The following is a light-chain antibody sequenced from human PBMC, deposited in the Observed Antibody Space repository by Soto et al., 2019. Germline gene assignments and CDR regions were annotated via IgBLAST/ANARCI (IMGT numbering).Light chain of an antibody. CDR3: QQCGGSPT. J-gene: IGKJ1*01. Sequence: EIVLTQSPGILSLSPGERASLSCRASQKISSTVLAWYQQKPGQAPRLLIYGASSRTTGIPDRFSGSGSGTDFTLTISRLGPEDFAMYYCQQCGGSPTFGQGTKVDI. CDR2: GAS. CDR1: QKISSTV. V-gene: IGKV3-20*01.